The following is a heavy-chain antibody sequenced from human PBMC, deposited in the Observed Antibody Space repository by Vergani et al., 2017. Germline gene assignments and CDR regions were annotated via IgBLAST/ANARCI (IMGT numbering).Heavy chain of an antibody. D-gene: IGHD3-22*01. CDR1: GGTFSSYA. J-gene: IGHJ4*02. V-gene: IGHV1-69*01. Sequence: QVQLVQSGAEVKKPGSSVKVSCKASGGTFSSYAISWVRQAPGQGLEWMGGIIPIFGTANYAQKFQGRVTITADESTSTAYMELSSLRSEDTAVYYCARGFAHYYDSSGYSDFDYWGQGTLVTVSS. CDR3: ARGFAHYYDSSGYSDFDY. CDR2: IIPIFGTA.